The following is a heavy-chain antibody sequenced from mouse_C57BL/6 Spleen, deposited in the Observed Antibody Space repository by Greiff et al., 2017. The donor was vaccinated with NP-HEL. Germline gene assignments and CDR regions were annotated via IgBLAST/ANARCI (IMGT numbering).Heavy chain of an antibody. V-gene: IGHV5-9-1*02. CDR1: GFTFSSYA. CDR2: ISSGGDYI. D-gene: IGHD2-3*01. Sequence: EVQVVESGEGLVKPGGSLKLSCAASGFTFSSYAMSWVRQTPEKRLEWVAYISSGGDYIYYADTVKGRFTISRDNARNTLYLQMSSLKSEDTAMYYCTRFSDGYYFYYAMDYWGQGTSVTVSS. CDR3: TRFSDGYYFYYAMDY. J-gene: IGHJ4*01.